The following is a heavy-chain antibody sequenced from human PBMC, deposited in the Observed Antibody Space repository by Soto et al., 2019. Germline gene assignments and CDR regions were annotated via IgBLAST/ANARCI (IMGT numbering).Heavy chain of an antibody. V-gene: IGHV3-30*18. CDR2: ISNDANDK. J-gene: IGHJ3*01. CDR3: AKDQGIAASHGID. Sequence: QVQLVASVGGVVQPGSSLRLSCAASGFTFNNYGMHWVRQAPGKGLEGVAAISNDANDKYYADSVKGRLTISRDNSKNTLYLQVNSLTTEDTAVYYCAKDQGIAASHGIDWGQGTMVTVSS. D-gene: IGHD6-13*01. CDR1: GFTFNNYG.